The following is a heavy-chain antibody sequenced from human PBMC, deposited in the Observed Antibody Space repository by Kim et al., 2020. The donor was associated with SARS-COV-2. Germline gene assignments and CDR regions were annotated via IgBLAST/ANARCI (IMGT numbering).Heavy chain of an antibody. Sequence: SVKVSCKASGGTFSSYAISWVRQAPGQGLEWMGRIIPILGIANYAQKFQGRVTITADKSTSTAYMELSSLRSEDTAVYYCARDGQQLGRGRSGYFDYWGQGTLVTVSS. J-gene: IGHJ4*02. V-gene: IGHV1-69*04. CDR2: IIPILGIA. CDR3: ARDGQQLGRGRSGYFDY. CDR1: GGTFSSYA. D-gene: IGHD6-13*01.